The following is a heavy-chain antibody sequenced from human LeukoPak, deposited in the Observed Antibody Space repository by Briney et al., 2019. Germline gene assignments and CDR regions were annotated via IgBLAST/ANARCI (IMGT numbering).Heavy chain of an antibody. J-gene: IGHJ4*02. CDR2: IWYDGSNK. CDR1: GFTFSNYG. V-gene: IGHV3-33*01. D-gene: IGHD4-17*01. CDR3: ARDGQDYGDYFLYFDY. Sequence: GGSLRLSCAASGFTFSNYGMHWVRRAPGKGLEWVAVIWYDGSNKYYGDSVKGRFTISRDNSKNTLYLQMNSLRAEDTAVYYCARDGQDYGDYFLYFDYWGQGTLVTVSS.